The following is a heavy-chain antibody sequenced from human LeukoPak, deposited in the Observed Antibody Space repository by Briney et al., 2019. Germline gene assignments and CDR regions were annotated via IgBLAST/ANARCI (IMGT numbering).Heavy chain of an antibody. J-gene: IGHJ5*02. Sequence: PGRSLRLSCAASGFTFSSYGMHWVRQAPGKGLEWVAFIRYDGSNKYYADSVKGRFTISRDNSKNTLYLQMNSLRAEDTAVYYCAKDLSSWVYNWFDPWGQGTLVTVSS. CDR1: GFTFSSYG. CDR3: AKDLSSWVYNWFDP. V-gene: IGHV3-30*02. CDR2: IRYDGSNK. D-gene: IGHD6-13*01.